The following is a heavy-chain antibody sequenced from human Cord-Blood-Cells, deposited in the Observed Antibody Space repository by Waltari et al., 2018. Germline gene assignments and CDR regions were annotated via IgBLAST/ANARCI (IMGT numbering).Heavy chain of an antibody. J-gene: IGHJ3*02. V-gene: IGHV3-9*01. CDR2: ISWNIGSI. Sequence: EVQLVESGGGLVQPGRSLRLSCAASGFTFDDSAMPWVRPAPGKGVEWGSCISWNIGSIGYADSVKGRFTISRDNSKNSLYLQMNSLRAEDTALYYCAKESPLGMDAFDIWGQGTMVTVSS. CDR1: GFTFDDSA. D-gene: IGHD3-16*01. CDR3: AKESPLGMDAFDI.